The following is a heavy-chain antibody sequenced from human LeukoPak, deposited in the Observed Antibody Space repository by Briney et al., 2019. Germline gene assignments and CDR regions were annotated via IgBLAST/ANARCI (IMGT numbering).Heavy chain of an antibody. CDR3: ARGRSTGYPYYFEY. V-gene: IGHV4-4*07. Sequence: PSETLSLTCTVSGGSISSYYWSWIRQPAGKGLEWIGRIYTSGSTNYNPSLKSRVTMSVDTPKNQFSLKLSSVTAADTAVYYCARGRSTGYPYYFEYWGQGTLVTVSS. J-gene: IGHJ4*02. CDR1: GGSISSYY. CDR2: IYTSGST. D-gene: IGHD5-12*01.